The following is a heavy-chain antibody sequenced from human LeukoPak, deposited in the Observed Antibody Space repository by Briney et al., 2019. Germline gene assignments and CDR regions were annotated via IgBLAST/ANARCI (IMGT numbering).Heavy chain of an antibody. V-gene: IGHV1-69*05. CDR1: GYTFTSYG. CDR2: IIPIFGTA. D-gene: IGHD3-22*01. Sequence: ASVKVSCKASGYTFTSYGISWVRQAPGQGLEWMGGIIPIFGTANYAQKFQGRVTITTDESTSTAYMELSSLRSEDTAVYYCARASVPYYYDSSGYPRKNNFDYWGQGALVTVSS. J-gene: IGHJ4*02. CDR3: ARASVPYYYDSSGYPRKNNFDY.